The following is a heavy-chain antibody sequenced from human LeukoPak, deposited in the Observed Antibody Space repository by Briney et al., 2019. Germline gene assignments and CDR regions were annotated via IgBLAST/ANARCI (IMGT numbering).Heavy chain of an antibody. D-gene: IGHD3-22*01. CDR3: ARISYDSSDYYGY. J-gene: IGHJ4*02. CDR1: GFTFSSYW. V-gene: IGHV3-74*01. Sequence: GASLRLSCAASGFTFSSYWMHWVRQVPGKGLVWVSRIDSDGSNTSYADSVKGRFTISRDNAKNTLYLQMNSLRAEDTAVYYCARISYDSSDYYGYWGQGTLVTVSS. CDR2: IDSDGSNT.